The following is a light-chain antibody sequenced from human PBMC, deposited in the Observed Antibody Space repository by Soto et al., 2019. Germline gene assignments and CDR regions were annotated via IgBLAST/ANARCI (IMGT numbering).Light chain of an antibody. CDR3: QQSFSSSWT. CDR2: AAS. V-gene: IGKV1-39*01. CDR1: QSISNY. Sequence: DIQMTQSPASLSASIGDRVIITCRASQSISNYLNWYQHKPGRAPKFLIYAASSLQSGVPSRFSGSGSWTDFTLTISSLQREDCGTYFCQQSFSSSWTFGQGTKVE. J-gene: IGKJ1*01.